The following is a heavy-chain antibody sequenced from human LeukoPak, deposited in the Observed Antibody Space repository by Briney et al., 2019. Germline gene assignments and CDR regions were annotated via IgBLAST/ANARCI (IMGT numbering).Heavy chain of an antibody. J-gene: IGHJ4*02. Sequence: PGGSLRLSCAASGFTFSNYAMHWVRQAPGKGLEWVANIKQDGSEEYYVDSVKGRFTISRDNAKNSLYLQMNSLRAEDTAVYYCARRYFDYWGQGILVTVSS. V-gene: IGHV3-7*03. CDR3: ARRYFDY. CDR2: IKQDGSEE. CDR1: GFTFSNYA.